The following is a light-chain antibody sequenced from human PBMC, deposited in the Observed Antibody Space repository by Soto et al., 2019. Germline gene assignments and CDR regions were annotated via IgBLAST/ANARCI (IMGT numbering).Light chain of an antibody. CDR2: LGS. V-gene: IGKV2-28*01. Sequence: DIVMTQSRLSLPVTPGEPASISCRSSQSLVHDGYNYLDWYLQKPGQSPQLLIYLGSNRASGVPDRFSGSESGTDFTLKISRVEAEAVGVYYCMQALQTPITFGQGTRLEIK. CDR1: QSLVHDGYNY. CDR3: MQALQTPIT. J-gene: IGKJ5*01.